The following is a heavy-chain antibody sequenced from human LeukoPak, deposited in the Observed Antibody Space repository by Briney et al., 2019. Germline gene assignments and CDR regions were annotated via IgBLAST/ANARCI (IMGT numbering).Heavy chain of an antibody. V-gene: IGHV3-23*01. CDR3: AKDHRDKYCSSTSCYSVVFGSPIDY. J-gene: IGHJ4*02. D-gene: IGHD2-2*01. Sequence: GGSLRLSCAASGFTFSSYAMSWVRQAPGKGLEWVSAISGSGGSTYYADSVKGRFTISRDNSKNTLYLQMNSLSAEDTAVYYCAKDHRDKYCSSTSCYSVVFGSPIDYWGQGTLVTVSS. CDR2: ISGSGGST. CDR1: GFTFSSYA.